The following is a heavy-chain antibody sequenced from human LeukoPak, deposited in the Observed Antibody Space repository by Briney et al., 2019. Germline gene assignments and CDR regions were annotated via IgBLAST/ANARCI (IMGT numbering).Heavy chain of an antibody. J-gene: IGHJ5*02. V-gene: IGHV3-21*01. CDR3: ARDILGGVGNWFDP. Sequence: GGSLRLSCEVSGFTFSVYSMNWVCQAPGEGLQWFASISSDGVYTYYADSVKGRFTISRDNAKDSLYLQMVTLRAEDTAVYYCARDILGGVGNWFDPWGQGTLVTVSS. CDR2: ISSDGVYT. CDR1: GFTFSVYS. D-gene: IGHD3-3*02.